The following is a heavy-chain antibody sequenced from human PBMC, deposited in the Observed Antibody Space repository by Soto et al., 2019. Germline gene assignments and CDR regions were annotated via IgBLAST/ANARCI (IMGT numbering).Heavy chain of an antibody. CDR1: GFTFSSYA. D-gene: IGHD3-22*01. V-gene: IGHV3-30-3*01. Sequence: QVQLVESGGGVVQPGRSLRLSCAASGFTFSSYAMHWVRQAPGKGLEWVAVISYDGSNKYYADSVKGRFTISRDNSKNTLYLQMNSLRAEDTAVYYWARTKGVTTMIVDYWGQGTLVTVSS. J-gene: IGHJ4*02. CDR2: ISYDGSNK. CDR3: ARTKGVTTMIVDY.